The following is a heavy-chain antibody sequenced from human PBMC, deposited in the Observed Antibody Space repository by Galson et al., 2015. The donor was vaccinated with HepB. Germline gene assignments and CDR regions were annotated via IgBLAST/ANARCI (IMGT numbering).Heavy chain of an antibody. V-gene: IGHV5-51*01. CDR2: IYPDDSDT. J-gene: IGHJ4*02. Sequence: QSGAEVKKPGESLKISCKGSGYNFDIYWIGWVRQMPGKGLEWMGIIYPDDSDTRYRPSFQGQVTISVDKSISTAYLQWSSLKASDTAMYYCARRIGGRTHYHFDAWGQGTLVTVSS. D-gene: IGHD3-10*01. CDR3: ARRIGGRTHYHFDA. CDR1: GYNFDIYW.